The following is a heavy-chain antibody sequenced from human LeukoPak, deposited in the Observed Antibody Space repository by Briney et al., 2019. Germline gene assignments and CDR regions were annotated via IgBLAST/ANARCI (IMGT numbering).Heavy chain of an antibody. CDR2: IYYTGST. Sequence: SETLSLTCSVSDDSMSSHFWSWIQQPPGKGLEWIAYIYYTGSTKYNPSLKSRVTISVDTSKNQFSLTLKSVTAADTAVYYCARGSNRDFGSFDRAHWYFDLWGRGTLVTVSS. D-gene: IGHD3-9*01. CDR1: DDSMSSHF. V-gene: IGHV4-59*11. CDR3: ARGSNRDFGSFDRAHWYFDL. J-gene: IGHJ2*01.